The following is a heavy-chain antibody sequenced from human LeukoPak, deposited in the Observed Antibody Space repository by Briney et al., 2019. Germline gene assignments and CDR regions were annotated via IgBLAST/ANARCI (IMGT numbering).Heavy chain of an antibody. CDR2: INSDGSIT. V-gene: IGHV3-74*01. CDR1: GFTFTTYW. J-gene: IGHJ6*02. D-gene: IGHD3-3*01. Sequence: GGSLRLSCAASGFTFTTYWMHWVRQAPGKGLVWVSHINSDGSITSYADSVKGRFTISRDNAKNTLYLQMNSLRAEDTAVYYCARDKGLRFLEWYNSRGSYYYGMDVWGQGTTVTVSS. CDR3: ARDKGLRFLEWYNSRGSYYYGMDV.